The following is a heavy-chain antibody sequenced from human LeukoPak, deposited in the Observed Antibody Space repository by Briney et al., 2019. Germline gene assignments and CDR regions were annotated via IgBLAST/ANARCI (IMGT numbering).Heavy chain of an antibody. Sequence: SVKVSCKASGGTFSSYAISWVRQAPGQGLEWMGRIIPILGIANYAQKFQGRVTITADKSTSTAYMELSSLRSEDTAVCYCARGLSTAITLFDYWGQGTLVTVSS. J-gene: IGHJ4*02. CDR2: IIPILGIA. D-gene: IGHD2-21*02. CDR3: ARGLSTAITLFDY. CDR1: GGTFSSYA. V-gene: IGHV1-69*04.